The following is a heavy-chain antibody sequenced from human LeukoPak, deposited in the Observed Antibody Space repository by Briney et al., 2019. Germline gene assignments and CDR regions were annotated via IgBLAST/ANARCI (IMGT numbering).Heavy chain of an antibody. V-gene: IGHV3-30-3*01. CDR1: GLLFDNYA. D-gene: IGHD3-10*01. CDR2: ISFDGSTT. Sequence: GSLRLSCSGSGLLFDNYAMHWVRQAPGKGLEWVGLISFDGSTTHYADSVRGGFTISRDNSKNILYLQMNSLRAEDTAVYYCARGLSVISEAYWGQGTLVTVSS. J-gene: IGHJ4*02. CDR3: ARGLSVISEAY.